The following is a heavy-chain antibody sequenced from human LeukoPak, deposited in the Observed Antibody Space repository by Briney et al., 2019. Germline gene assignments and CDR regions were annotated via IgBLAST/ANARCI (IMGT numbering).Heavy chain of an antibody. D-gene: IGHD1-26*01. V-gene: IGHV4-39*01. Sequence: SETLSLTCTVSGGSISSSTYYWGWIRQPPGKGLEWIGSIYYSGSTSYNPSLKSRVTISVDTSKDQFSLKLDSVTAADTAVYYCARNASDSGTSYFDYWGQGTLVTVSS. CDR3: ARNASDSGTSYFDY. J-gene: IGHJ4*02. CDR1: GGSISSSTYY. CDR2: IYYSGST.